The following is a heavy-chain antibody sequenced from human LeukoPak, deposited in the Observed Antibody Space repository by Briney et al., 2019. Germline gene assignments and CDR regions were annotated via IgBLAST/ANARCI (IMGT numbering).Heavy chain of an antibody. Sequence: PGGSLRLSCAAAGFTFDDYAMHWVRHDAGKGMEWVSGISWNSGSIGYADSVKGRFTISRDNAKNSLYLQMNSLRAEDMALYYCAKDFSTSGGDAFDIWGQGTMVTVSS. CDR3: AKDFSTSGGDAFDI. CDR1: GFTFDDYA. J-gene: IGHJ3*02. V-gene: IGHV3-9*03. CDR2: ISWNSGSI. D-gene: IGHD2-2*01.